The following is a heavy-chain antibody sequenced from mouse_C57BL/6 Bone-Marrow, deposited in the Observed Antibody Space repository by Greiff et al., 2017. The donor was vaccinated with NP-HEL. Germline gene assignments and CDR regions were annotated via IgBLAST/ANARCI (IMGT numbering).Heavy chain of an antibody. CDR2: IWRGGST. J-gene: IGHJ4*01. CDR1: GFSLTSYG. D-gene: IGHD1-1*01. CDR3: AKEPTVVAPYAMDY. V-gene: IGHV2-5*01. Sequence: VQLQQSGPGLVQPSQSLSITCTVSGFSLTSYGVHWVRQSPGKGLEWLGVIWRGGSTDYNAAFMSRLSITKDNSKSQVFFKMNSLRADDTAIYYCAKEPTVVAPYAMDYWGQGTSVTVSS.